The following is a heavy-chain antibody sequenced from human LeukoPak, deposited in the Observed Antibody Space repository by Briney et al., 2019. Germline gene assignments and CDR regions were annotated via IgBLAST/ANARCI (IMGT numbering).Heavy chain of an antibody. CDR3: ATARVFDY. J-gene: IGHJ4*02. CDR1: GFTFSDHF. V-gene: IGHV3-11*04. Sequence: GGALRLSCVGSGFTFSDHFMRWNRQVPGREPEWLSSINSRGDNISDRDSMKGRFTIPRYNAENALYLQMNSLKAEDTAVYYGATARVFDYWGQGALVIV. CDR2: INSRGDNI.